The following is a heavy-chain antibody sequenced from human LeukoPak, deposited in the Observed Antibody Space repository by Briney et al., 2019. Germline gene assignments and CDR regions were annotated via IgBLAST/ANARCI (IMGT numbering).Heavy chain of an antibody. D-gene: IGHD3-9*01. CDR1: GYTLTGYY. V-gene: IGHV1-2*02. CDR3: ARDLAHYDILTGSGFDP. J-gene: IGHJ5*02. CDR2: INPNSGGT. Sequence: ASVKVSCKASGYTLTGYYMRWVRQAPGQGLEWMGWINPNSGGTNYAQKFQGRVTMTRDTSISTAYMELSRLRSDDTAVYYCARDLAHYDILTGSGFDPWGQGTLVTVSS.